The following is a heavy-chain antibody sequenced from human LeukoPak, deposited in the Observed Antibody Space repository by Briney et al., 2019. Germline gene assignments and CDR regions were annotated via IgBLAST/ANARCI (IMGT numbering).Heavy chain of an antibody. D-gene: IGHD2-8*01. J-gene: IGHJ4*02. CDR2: ISSGSSSV. CDR1: GFSFSSYS. V-gene: IGHV3-21*01. CDR3: ARSQRLGHCVNGVCVYPYYFDF. Sequence: GGSLRLSCTTSGFSFSSYSMNWVRQTPGKGLEWVSSISSGSSSVFYAESVRGRFTISRDSAKTSVFLQMDSLGADDSALYFCARSQRLGHCVNGVCVYPYYFDFWGQGALVTVSS.